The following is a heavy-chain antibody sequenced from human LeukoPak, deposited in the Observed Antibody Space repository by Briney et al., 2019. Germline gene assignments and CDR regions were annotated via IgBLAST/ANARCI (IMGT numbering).Heavy chain of an antibody. Sequence: PGGSLRLSCATSGFSFSSYAMSWVRQAPGQGLQWVSGVSGNGGLTYYADSVKGRFTISRDNSKNTMYLQMESLRVEDTALYYCARGEYRSGWFVFDQWGQGALVTVSS. CDR2: VSGNGGLT. CDR1: GFSFSSYA. V-gene: IGHV3-23*01. D-gene: IGHD6-19*01. CDR3: ARGEYRSGWFVFDQ. J-gene: IGHJ4*02.